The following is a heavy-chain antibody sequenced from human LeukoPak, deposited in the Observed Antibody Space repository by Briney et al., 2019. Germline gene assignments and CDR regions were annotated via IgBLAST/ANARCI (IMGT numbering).Heavy chain of an antibody. CDR1: GFTFSSYA. V-gene: IGHV3-30*04. J-gene: IGHJ6*02. D-gene: IGHD3-9*01. Sequence: PGGSLRLSCAASGFTFSSYAMHWVRQAPGKGLEWVAVISYDGSNKYYANSVKGRFTISRDNSKNTLYLQMNSLRAEDTAVYYCARGGAYYDILTGYQIETYGMDVWGQGITVTVSS. CDR3: ARGGAYYDILTGYQIETYGMDV. CDR2: ISYDGSNK.